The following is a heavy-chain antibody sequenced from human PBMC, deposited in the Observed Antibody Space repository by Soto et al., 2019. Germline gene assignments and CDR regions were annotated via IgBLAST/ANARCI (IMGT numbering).Heavy chain of an antibody. CDR3: ARSQLGLNYYYYGMDV. Sequence: GESLKISCKGSGYSFTSYWIGWVRQMPGKGLEWMGIIYPGDSDTRYGPSFQGQVTISADKSISTAYLQWSSLKASDTAMYYCARSQLGLNYYYYGMDVWGQGTTVTVSS. D-gene: IGHD1-1*01. CDR2: IYPGDSDT. CDR1: GYSFTSYW. J-gene: IGHJ6*02. V-gene: IGHV5-51*01.